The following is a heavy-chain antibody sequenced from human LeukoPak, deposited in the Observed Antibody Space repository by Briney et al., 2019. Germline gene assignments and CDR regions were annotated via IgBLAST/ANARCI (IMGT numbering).Heavy chain of an antibody. CDR2: INSDGSSI. J-gene: IGHJ4*02. CDR3: VRALMGDQDY. Sequence: GGSLRLSCAASGFTFSSSAMHWVRQAPGKGLVWVSRINSDGSSIPYADSVKGRFIISRDNAKNTLYLQMDSLRAEDTAVYYCVRALMGDQDYWGQGTLVTVSS. CDR1: GFTFSSSA. D-gene: IGHD5-24*01. V-gene: IGHV3-74*01.